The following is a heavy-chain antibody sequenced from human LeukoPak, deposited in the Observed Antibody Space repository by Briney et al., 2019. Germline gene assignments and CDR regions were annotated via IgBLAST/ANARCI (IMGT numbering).Heavy chain of an antibody. Sequence: SGTLSLTCAVSGGSISSSNWWSWVRQPPGKGLEWIGEIYHSGSTNYNPSLKSRVTMSVDKSNNQFSLRLNSVTAADTAVYYCARGGLTFGGYWGQGTLVTVSS. V-gene: IGHV4-4*02. CDR1: GGSISSSNW. D-gene: IGHD3-10*01. J-gene: IGHJ4*02. CDR2: IYHSGST. CDR3: ARGGLTFGGY.